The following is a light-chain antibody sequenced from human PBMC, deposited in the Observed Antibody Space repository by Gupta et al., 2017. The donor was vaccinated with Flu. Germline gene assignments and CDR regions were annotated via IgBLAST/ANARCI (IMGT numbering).Light chain of an antibody. V-gene: IGKV3-15*01. J-gene: IGKJ1*01. CDR2: GAS. Sequence: PATLSVSPGERATLSCRASQSVSSNLAWYQQKPGQVPRLLSYGASTRATGIPASFSGSGSGTEFTLAISSLQSEDFAVFYCQQYNNWPWTFGQGTKVEIK. CDR1: QSVSSN. CDR3: QQYNNWPWT.